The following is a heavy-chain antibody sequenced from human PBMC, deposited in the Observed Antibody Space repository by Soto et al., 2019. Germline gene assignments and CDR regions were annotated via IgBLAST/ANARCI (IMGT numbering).Heavy chain of an antibody. D-gene: IGHD3-22*01. CDR1: GFTFNTYS. CDR2: ISGSGDGT. V-gene: IGHV3-23*01. CDR3: VKDLLHLARVY. Sequence: GESLKISCAASGFTFNTYSMTWVRQAPGKGLEWVSGISGSGDGTYYADSVKGRFTISRDNSRNTLYLHLNSLRVEDTAVYYCVKDLLHLARVYWGQGTLVTVSS. J-gene: IGHJ4*02.